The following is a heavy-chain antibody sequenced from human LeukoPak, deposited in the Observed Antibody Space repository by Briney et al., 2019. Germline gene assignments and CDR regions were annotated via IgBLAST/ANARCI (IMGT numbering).Heavy chain of an antibody. D-gene: IGHD3-10*01. CDR1: GYTFTSYY. V-gene: IGHV1-46*01. CDR3: ARDSTYGSGSEYYYYGMDV. CDR2: INPSGGST. J-gene: IGHJ6*02. Sequence: GASVKVSCKASGYTFTSYYMHWVRQAPGQGLEWMGVINPSGGSTSYAQKFQGRVTMTRDTSTSTVYMELCSLRSEDTAVYYCARDSTYGSGSEYYYYGMDVWGQGTTVTVSS.